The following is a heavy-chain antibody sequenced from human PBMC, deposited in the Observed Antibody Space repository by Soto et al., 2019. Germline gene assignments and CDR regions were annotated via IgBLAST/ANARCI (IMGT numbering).Heavy chain of an antibody. D-gene: IGHD3-3*01. CDR1: GFSLTTSGVG. V-gene: IGHV2-5*02. CDR2: TYWDDDK. J-gene: IGHJ4*02. CDR3: AHRVLRAVFGLVTTTAIYFDF. Sequence: QITLNESGPTVVKPTETLTLTCTFSGFSLTTSGVGVGWVRQSPGKAPEWLAFTYWDDDKRYSTSLKSRLTITKDTAKTQVVLTMANVDPADTATYYCAHRVLRAVFGLVTTTAIYFDFWGQGTPVVVSS.